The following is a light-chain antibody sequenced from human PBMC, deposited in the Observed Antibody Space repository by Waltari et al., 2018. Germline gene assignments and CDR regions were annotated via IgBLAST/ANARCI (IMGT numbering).Light chain of an antibody. CDR3: TSYTSSSTHYV. V-gene: IGLV2-14*01. CDR1: SSDVGGYNY. Sequence: QSALTQPASVSGSPGQSITISCTGTSSDVGGYNYVSWYQQHPGKAPKLLIYAVSNRPSGVSNRFSGSKSGNTASLTISGLQAEDEADYYCTSYTSSSTHYVFGTGTKVTVL. J-gene: IGLJ1*01. CDR2: AVS.